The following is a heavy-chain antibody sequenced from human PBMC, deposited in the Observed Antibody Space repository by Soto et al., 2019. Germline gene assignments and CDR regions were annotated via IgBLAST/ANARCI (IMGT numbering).Heavy chain of an antibody. CDR2: IYAGDSDT. J-gene: IGHJ3*02. CDR3: AGRRSGWSRKSAFDI. V-gene: IGHV5-51*01. D-gene: IGHD6-19*01. CDR1: GYSFTSYW. Sequence: SVESLKIFCKVSGYSFTSYWIVWVLQMPGKGLEWMGIIYAGDSDTIYSPSFQGQVTISADKSISTAYLQWSSLKASDTAMYYCAGRRSGWSRKSAFDIWGQGTMVTVSS.